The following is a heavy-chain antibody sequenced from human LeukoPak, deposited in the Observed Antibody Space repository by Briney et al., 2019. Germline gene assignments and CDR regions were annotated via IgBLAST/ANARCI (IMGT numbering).Heavy chain of an antibody. Sequence: PGGSLRLSCAASGFTFSSYSMNWVRQAPGKGLEWVSSISSSSSYIYYADSVKGRFTISRDNAKNSLYLQMNSLRAEDTAVYYCARDASLGRISISWADYWGQGTLVSVSS. CDR1: GFTFSSYS. CDR2: ISSSSSYI. V-gene: IGHV3-21*01. CDR3: ARDASLGRISISWADY. J-gene: IGHJ4*02. D-gene: IGHD6-13*01.